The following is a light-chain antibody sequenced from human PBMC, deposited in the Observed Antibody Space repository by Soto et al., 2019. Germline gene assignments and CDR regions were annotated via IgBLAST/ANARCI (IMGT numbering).Light chain of an antibody. CDR2: KAS. CDR1: QSIFSW. CDR3: QQYNSDFWT. V-gene: IGKV1-5*03. J-gene: IGKJ1*01. Sequence: DIQMTQSPSILSASVGYRFTITCLASQSIFSWLAWYQHKPGKAPKLLIYKASSLESGVPLRFSGSGSGTEFTLTISSLQRDDFATYYCQQYNSDFWTFGQGTKVDI.